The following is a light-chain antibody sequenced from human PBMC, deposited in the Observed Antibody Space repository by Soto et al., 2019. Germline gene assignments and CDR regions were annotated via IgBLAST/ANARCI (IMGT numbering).Light chain of an antibody. CDR1: NIGSKS. Sequence: SYELTQPPSVSVAPGKTARITFGGNNIGSKSVHWYQQKPGQAPVLVIYYDSDRPSGIPERFAGANSGNTATLTISRVEAGDEADYYCQVWDSSSDHRVFGGGTKLTVL. CDR3: QVWDSSSDHRV. CDR2: YDS. J-gene: IGLJ2*01. V-gene: IGLV3-21*04.